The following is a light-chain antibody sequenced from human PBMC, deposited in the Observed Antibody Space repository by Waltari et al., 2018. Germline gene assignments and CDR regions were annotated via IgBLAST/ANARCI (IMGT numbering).Light chain of an antibody. CDR2: DVS. CDR3: QHYVTLPVT. V-gene: IGKV3-20*01. CDR1: RSVSR. J-gene: IGKJ1*01. Sequence: EIVLTQSPGTLSLSPGERATLSCRARRSVSRLVWYQQKPGQAPRLLIYDVSTRATGIPDRFSGSGSGTDFSLTISRLESEDFAVYYCQHYVTLPVTFGQGTKVEIK.